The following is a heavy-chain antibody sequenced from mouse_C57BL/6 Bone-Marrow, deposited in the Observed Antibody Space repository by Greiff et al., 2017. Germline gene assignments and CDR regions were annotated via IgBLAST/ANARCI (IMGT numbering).Heavy chain of an antibody. CDR2: SRNKANDYTT. D-gene: IGHD1-1*01. CDR3: ARDGNYYGSSHWYFDV. J-gene: IGHJ1*03. CDR1: GFTFSDFY. Sequence: EVQGVESGGGLVQSGRSLRLSCATSGFTFSDFYMEWVRQAPGKGLEWIAASRNKANDYTTEYSASVKGRFIVSRDTSQSILYLQMNALRAEDTAIYYCARDGNYYGSSHWYFDVWGTGTTVTVSS. V-gene: IGHV7-1*01.